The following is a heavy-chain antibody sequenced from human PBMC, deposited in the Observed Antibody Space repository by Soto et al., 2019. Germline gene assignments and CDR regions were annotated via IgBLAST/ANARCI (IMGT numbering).Heavy chain of an antibody. CDR1: GFTFSSYW. Sequence: EVQLVESGGGLVQPGGSLRLSCAASGFTFSSYWMHWVRQAPGKGLVWVARISSDGSSTNYADSVKGRFAISRDNAKNTLYLQMNSLRADATAVYYCAECCSSTVDIWGQGTMVIVSS. D-gene: IGHD2-2*01. CDR2: ISSDGSST. J-gene: IGHJ3*02. V-gene: IGHV3-74*01. CDR3: AECCSSTVDI.